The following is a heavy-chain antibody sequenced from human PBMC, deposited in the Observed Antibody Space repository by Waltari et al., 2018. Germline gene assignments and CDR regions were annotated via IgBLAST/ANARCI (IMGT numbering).Heavy chain of an antibody. V-gene: IGHV1-46*01. CDR2: INPRGCST. CDR1: GYTFTSYY. J-gene: IGHJ4*02. CDR3: ARVSFSSGPDY. Sequence: QVQLVQSGAEVKKPGASVKVSCKASGYTFTSYYMHWVRQAPGQGLEWMGIINPRGCSTSHAQTCRVRVTMTRDRTTTTDYMALRSLRSEDAAVYCCARVSFSSGPDYWGQGTLVTVSS. D-gene: IGHD6-19*01.